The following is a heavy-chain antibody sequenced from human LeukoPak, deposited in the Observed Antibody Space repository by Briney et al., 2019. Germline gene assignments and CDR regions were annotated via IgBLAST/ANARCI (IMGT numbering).Heavy chain of an antibody. CDR3: ARHAGGIAAAGTRPFDY. CDR1: GASFSSSTYY. CDR2: IYYSGST. V-gene: IGHV4-39*01. J-gene: IGHJ4*02. D-gene: IGHD6-13*01. Sequence: PSETLSLTCTVSGASFSSSTYYWGWIRQPPGKGLEWIGSIYYSGSTYYNPSLKSRVTMSVDTSKNQFSLELSSVTAADTAVYYCARHAGGIAAAGTRPFDYWGQGTLVTVSS.